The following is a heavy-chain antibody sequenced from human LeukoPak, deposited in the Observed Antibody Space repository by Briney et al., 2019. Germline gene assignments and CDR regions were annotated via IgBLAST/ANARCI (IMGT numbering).Heavy chain of an antibody. D-gene: IGHD3-16*01. CDR1: GGSISSYY. J-gene: IGHJ3*02. V-gene: IGHV4-59*01. CDR2: IYYSGST. CDR3: ARVWGDAFDI. Sequence: SETLSLTCTVSGGSISSYYWSWIRQPPGKGLEWIGYIYYSGSTNYNPSLKSRVTISVDTSENQFSLKPSSVTAADTAVYYCARVWGDAFDIWGQGTMVTVSS.